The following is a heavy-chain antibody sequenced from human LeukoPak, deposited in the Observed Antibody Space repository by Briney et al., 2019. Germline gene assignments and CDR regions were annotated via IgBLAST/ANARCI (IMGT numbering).Heavy chain of an antibody. CDR1: GFTFDTYS. V-gene: IGHV3-48*01. D-gene: IGHD2-15*01. CDR3: ARDLPSGYSIDY. Sequence: PGGSLRLSCAASGFTFDTYSMNWVRQAPGKGLEWVSYINGHSDAIYYADSARGRFTISRDNAKNSLYLQMNSPRAEDTAVYYCARDLPSGYSIDYWGQGTLVTVSS. J-gene: IGHJ4*02. CDR2: INGHSDAI.